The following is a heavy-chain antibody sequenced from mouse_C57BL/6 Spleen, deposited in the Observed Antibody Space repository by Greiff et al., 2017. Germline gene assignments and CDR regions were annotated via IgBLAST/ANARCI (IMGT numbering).Heavy chain of an antibody. CDR3: ARNYDYHYYAMDY. V-gene: IGHV8-12*01. J-gene: IGHJ4*01. Sequence: QVTLKESGPGILQSSQTLSLTCSFSGFSLSTSGMGVSWIRQPSGKGLEWLAHIYWDDDKRYNPSLKSRLTISKDTSRNQVFLKITSVDTADTATYYCARNYDYHYYAMDYWGQGTSVTVSS. CDR1: GFSLSTSGMG. D-gene: IGHD2-4*01. CDR2: IYWDDDK.